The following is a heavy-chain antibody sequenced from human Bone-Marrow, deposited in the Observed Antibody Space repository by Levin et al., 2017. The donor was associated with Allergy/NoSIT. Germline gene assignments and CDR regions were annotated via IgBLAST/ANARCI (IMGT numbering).Heavy chain of an antibody. V-gene: IGHV4-30-4*01. Sequence: SQTLSLTCTVSGASISSNDYYWSWIRQPPGKGLEWIGYIYSSGNTHYNPSLKSRVTMSLDAPQNQISLQLNSVTAADTAVYYWARDRDYYDSSGDDIVYYGMDVWGQGTTVTVSS. D-gene: IGHD3-22*01. CDR1: GASISSNDYY. CDR2: IYSSGNT. CDR3: ARDRDYYDSSGDDIVYYGMDV. J-gene: IGHJ6*02.